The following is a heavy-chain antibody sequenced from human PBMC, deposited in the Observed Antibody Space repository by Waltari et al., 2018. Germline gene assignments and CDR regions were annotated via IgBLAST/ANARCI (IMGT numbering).Heavy chain of an antibody. CDR2: IHRSRST. V-gene: IGHV4-38-2*01. CDR1: GYSISDGYY. D-gene: IGHD3-3*01. J-gene: IGHJ4*02. CDR3: ARQGRTISGPESFFDY. Sequence: QVQLRESGPGLVKPSETLSLTCVVSGYSISDGYYWAWIRQPPGKGLEWIGSIHRSRSTYDSPSLKNRVTMSVDPPNNFFSLRLNSVTAADTAVYYCARQGRTISGPESFFDYWGQGIPVTVSS.